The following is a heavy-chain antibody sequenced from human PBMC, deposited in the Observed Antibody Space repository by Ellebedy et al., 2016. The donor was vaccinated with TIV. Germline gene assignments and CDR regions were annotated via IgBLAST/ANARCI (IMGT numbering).Heavy chain of an antibody. CDR1: RFPFSSYW. CDR2: INQDGSEK. J-gene: IGHJ3*02. CDR3: ATDGSYGDYLSPTHAFVM. Sequence: GGSLRLSCAASRFPFSSYWMSWVRQAPGKGLEWVANINQDGSEKHYVDSVKGRFTISRDNAKNSLYLQVNSLRAEDTAVYYCATDGSYGDYLSPTHAFVMWGQGTMVTVSS. D-gene: IGHD4-17*01. V-gene: IGHV3-7*01.